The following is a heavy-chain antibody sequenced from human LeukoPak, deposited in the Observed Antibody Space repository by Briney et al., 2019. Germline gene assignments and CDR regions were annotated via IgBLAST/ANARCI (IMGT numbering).Heavy chain of an antibody. V-gene: IGHV3-23*01. CDR2: ISSSGANA. CDR1: GXTFRDAA. J-gene: IGHJ5*02. CDR3: AKDMELAS. Sequence: GGSLRLSCAASGXTFRDAAMTWVRQAPGKGLGWVSLISSSGANAYYADSVKGRFTISRDNSKNTLCLQMNNLRGEDTAEYYCAKDMELASWGQGTLVTVSS. D-gene: IGHD1-26*01.